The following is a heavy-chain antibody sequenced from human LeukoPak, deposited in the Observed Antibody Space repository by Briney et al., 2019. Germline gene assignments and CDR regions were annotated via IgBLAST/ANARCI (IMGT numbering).Heavy chain of an antibody. CDR1: GFTFSSYA. Sequence: PGGSLRLSCAASGFTFSSYAMSWVRQAPAKGLEWVSGISGSGDNTYYADSVKGRFTISRDNAKNSLYLQMNSLRAEDTAVYYCARERITMVRGFDYWGQGTLVTVSS. D-gene: IGHD3-10*01. CDR2: ISGSGDNT. CDR3: ARERITMVRGFDY. J-gene: IGHJ4*02. V-gene: IGHV3-23*01.